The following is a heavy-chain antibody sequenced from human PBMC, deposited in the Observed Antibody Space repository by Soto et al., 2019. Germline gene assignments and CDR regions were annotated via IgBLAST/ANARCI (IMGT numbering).Heavy chain of an antibody. CDR3: ARVDPSSGCSDY. CDR2: INSDGSST. D-gene: IGHD6-19*01. Sequence: AGGSLRLSCAASGFTFSSYWMHWVRQAPGKVLVWVSRINSDGSSTSYADSVKGRFTISRDNAKNTLYLQMNSLRAEDTAVYYCARVDPSSGCSDYWGQGTLVTVSS. V-gene: IGHV3-74*01. CDR1: GFTFSSYW. J-gene: IGHJ4*02.